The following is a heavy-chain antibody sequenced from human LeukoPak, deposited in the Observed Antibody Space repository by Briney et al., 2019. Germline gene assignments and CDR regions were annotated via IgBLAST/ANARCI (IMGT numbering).Heavy chain of an antibody. CDR1: GGTFSSYA. V-gene: IGHV1-69*04. D-gene: IGHD2-21*02. Sequence: ASVKVSCKASGGTFSSYAISWVRQAPGQGLDWMGRIIPILGIANYAQKFQGRVTITADKSTSTAYMELSSLRSEDTAVYYCARDHIVVVTATTYYYYGMDVWGQGTTVTVSS. J-gene: IGHJ6*02. CDR3: ARDHIVVVTATTYYYYGMDV. CDR2: IIPILGIA.